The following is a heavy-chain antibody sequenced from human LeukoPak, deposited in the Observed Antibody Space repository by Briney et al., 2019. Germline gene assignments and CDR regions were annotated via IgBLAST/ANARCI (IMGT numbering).Heavy chain of an antibody. V-gene: IGHV3-23*01. Sequence: GASLRLSCAASGFTFSSYAMSWVRQAPGKGLEWVSAIRGSGGSTYYADSVKGRFTISRDNTKNTLYLQMNSLRAEDTAVYYCAKEKLGDTAMVFDYWGQGTLVTVSS. J-gene: IGHJ4*02. CDR1: GFTFSSYA. CDR2: IRGSGGST. CDR3: AKEKLGDTAMVFDY. D-gene: IGHD5-18*01.